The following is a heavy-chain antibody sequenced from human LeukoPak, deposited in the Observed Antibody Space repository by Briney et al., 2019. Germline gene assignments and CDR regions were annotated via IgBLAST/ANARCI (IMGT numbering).Heavy chain of an antibody. CDR2: GSDSGGT. D-gene: IGHD2-2*01. CDR3: ARAYCSSTSCYPNWFDP. Sequence: SETLSLTCAVYGGSLNGHYWSWIRQSPGKGLEWIGEGSDSGGTKFNPSLKSRVTISADTSKNQFSLRLRSVTAADTAVYYCARAYCSSTSCYPNWFDPWGQGTLVTVSS. CDR1: GGSLNGHY. J-gene: IGHJ5*02. V-gene: IGHV4-34*01.